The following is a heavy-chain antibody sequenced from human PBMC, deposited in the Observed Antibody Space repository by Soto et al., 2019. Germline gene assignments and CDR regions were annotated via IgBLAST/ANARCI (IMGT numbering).Heavy chain of an antibody. CDR2: ISGSGGST. CDR3: AKGDRGVYYGMDV. CDR1: GFTFSSYA. V-gene: IGHV3-23*01. Sequence: AAGFTFSSYAMSWVRQAPGKGLEWVSAISGSGGSTYYADSVKGRFTISRDNSKNTLYLQMNSLRAEDTAVYYCAKGDRGVYYGMDVWGQGTTVTVSS. J-gene: IGHJ6*02.